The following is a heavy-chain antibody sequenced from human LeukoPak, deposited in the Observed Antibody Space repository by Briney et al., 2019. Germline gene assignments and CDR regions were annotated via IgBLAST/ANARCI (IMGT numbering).Heavy chain of an antibody. J-gene: IGHJ4*02. CDR2: IYYNSGST. D-gene: IGHD4-23*01. CDR1: GGSISSYY. Sequence: LETLSLTCTVSGGSISSYYWSWIRQPPGKGLDWIGYIYYNSGSTKYNPSLRSRVTISVDTSKNQFSLKLRSVTAADTAVYYCARVGVDYSGNVLKYFFDYWGQGTLVTVSS. V-gene: IGHV4-59*01. CDR3: ARVGVDYSGNVLKYFFDY.